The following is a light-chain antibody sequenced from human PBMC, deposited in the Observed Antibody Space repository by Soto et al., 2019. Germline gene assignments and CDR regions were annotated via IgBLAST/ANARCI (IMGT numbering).Light chain of an antibody. CDR2: GAS. V-gene: IGKV3-20*01. Sequence: DIVLTQSPGTLSLSPGERATLSCRASQSVSSNYLAWYQQKPGQAPRLLIHGASTRATGVPDRFSGSGSGTDFTLTISSLQPEDFAVYHCQQYGSLSRTFGQGTKVDI. CDR3: QQYGSLSRT. J-gene: IGKJ1*01. CDR1: QSVSSNY.